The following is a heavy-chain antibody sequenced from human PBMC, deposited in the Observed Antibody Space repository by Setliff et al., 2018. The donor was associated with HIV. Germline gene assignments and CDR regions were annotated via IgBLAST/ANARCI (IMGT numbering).Heavy chain of an antibody. V-gene: IGHV4-34*01. CDR2: INHSAFT. D-gene: IGHD3-16*01. CDR1: GESFSRYY. J-gene: IGHJ4*02. Sequence: SQTLSLTCAVYGESFSRYYFTWIRQAPGRGLEWIGEINHSAFTKYNPSLASRVTMSIDTSKNQFSLLLSSVTAADTAMYFCARRPGGITRARLDNWGQGTLVTVSS. CDR3: ARRPGGITRARLDN.